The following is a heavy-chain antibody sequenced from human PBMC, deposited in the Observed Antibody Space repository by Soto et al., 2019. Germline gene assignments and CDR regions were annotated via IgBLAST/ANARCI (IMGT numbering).Heavy chain of an antibody. CDR2: ISSSSSYI. CDR1: GFTFSIYS. CDR3: ARGRDSSSRNDAFDI. V-gene: IGHV3-21*01. D-gene: IGHD6-13*01. J-gene: IGHJ3*02. Sequence: GGSLRLSCAASGFTFSIYSMNWFRQAPGKGLEWVSSISSSSSYIYYADSVKGRFTISRGNAKNSLYLQMNSLRAEDTAVYYCARGRDSSSRNDAFDIWGQGTMVTVSS.